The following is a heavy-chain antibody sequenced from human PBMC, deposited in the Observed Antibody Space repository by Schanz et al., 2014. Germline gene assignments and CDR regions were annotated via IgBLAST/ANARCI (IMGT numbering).Heavy chain of an antibody. V-gene: IGHV4-34*01. J-gene: IGHJ5*02. CDR3: ARGGSVATIAPYTWFDP. D-gene: IGHD5-12*01. Sequence: QVQLQQWGAGLLKPSETLSLTCAVYGGSFSSNYWSWIRQPPGKGLEWIGEINQSGTTNYNPSLKSRVTLSVATPKNQISLKLNSVTAADTAVYYCARGGSVATIAPYTWFDPWGQGTLVTVSS. CDR2: INQSGTT. CDR1: GGSFSSNY.